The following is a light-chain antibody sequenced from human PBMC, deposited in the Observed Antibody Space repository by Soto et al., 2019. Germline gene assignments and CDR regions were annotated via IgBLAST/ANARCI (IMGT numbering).Light chain of an antibody. J-gene: IGKJ3*01. Sequence: EIVLTQSPGTLSLSPGERATLSCRASQSVSSSYLAWYQQKPGQAPRLLIYGASSRATGIPDRFSGSGSGTDFTLTISRLEPEDFAAYYCQQYGSSPSVTFGPGTKVDIK. CDR2: GAS. V-gene: IGKV3-20*01. CDR1: QSVSSSY. CDR3: QQYGSSPSVT.